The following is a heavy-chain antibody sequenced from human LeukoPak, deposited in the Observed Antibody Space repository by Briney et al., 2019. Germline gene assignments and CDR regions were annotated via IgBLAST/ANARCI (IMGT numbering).Heavy chain of an antibody. V-gene: IGHV4-59*02. Sequence: SETLSLTCTVSGASVNDYYWTWIRQTPGKGLEWIGYVHYSGSSDFNPSLKSRVTMSLASTENQLSLKVTSVTAADTAVYYCALGPQRGYSQGLFDYWGQGTLVTVSS. CDR3: ALGPQRGYSQGLFDY. J-gene: IGHJ4*02. CDR2: VHYSGSS. CDR1: GASVNDYY. D-gene: IGHD5-18*01.